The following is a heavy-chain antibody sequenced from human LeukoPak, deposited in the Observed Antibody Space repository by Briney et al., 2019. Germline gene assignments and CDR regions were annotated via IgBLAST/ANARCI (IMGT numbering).Heavy chain of an antibody. V-gene: IGHV4-34*01. CDR1: GGSFSGYY. CDR2: INHSGST. J-gene: IGHJ1*01. D-gene: IGHD4-17*01. CDR3: ARVKDYGDYVMGYFQH. Sequence: PSETLSLTCAVYGGSFSGYYWSWIRQPPGKGLEWIGEINHSGSTNYNPSLKSRVTISVDTSKNQFSLKLSSVTAADTAVYYCARVKDYGDYVMGYFQHWGQGTLVTVSS.